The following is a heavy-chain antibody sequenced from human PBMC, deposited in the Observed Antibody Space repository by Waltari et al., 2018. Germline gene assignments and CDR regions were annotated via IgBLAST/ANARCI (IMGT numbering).Heavy chain of an antibody. CDR1: GDTVSSNTFI. V-gene: IGHV6-1*01. CDR2: IYYRSKWFN. CDR3: ARDRAYTWNDGRWFDS. D-gene: IGHD1-1*01. Sequence: QVQLRQSGPGLVKPSQTLSLTCAISGDTVSSNTFIWNWIRQSPSRGLEWLGRIYYRSKWFNDYADSVESRMTITPDTSKNQFSLQLNSVTPEDTAVYYCARDRAYTWNDGRWFDSWGQGTLVTVSS. J-gene: IGHJ5*01.